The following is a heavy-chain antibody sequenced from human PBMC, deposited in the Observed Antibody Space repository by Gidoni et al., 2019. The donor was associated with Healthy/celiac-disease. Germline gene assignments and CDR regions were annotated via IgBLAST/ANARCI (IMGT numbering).Heavy chain of an antibody. CDR3: AKDGYSSSWPQYFDY. CDR1: GFTFSSYA. D-gene: IGHD6-13*01. V-gene: IGHV3-23*01. J-gene: IGHJ4*02. CDR2: ISGSGGST. Sequence: EVQLLESGGGLVQPGGSLSLSCAASGFTFSSYAMSWVRQAPGKGLEWVSAISGSGGSTYYADSVKGRFTISRDNSKNTLYLQMNSLRAEDTAVYYCAKDGYSSSWPQYFDYWGQGTLVTVSS.